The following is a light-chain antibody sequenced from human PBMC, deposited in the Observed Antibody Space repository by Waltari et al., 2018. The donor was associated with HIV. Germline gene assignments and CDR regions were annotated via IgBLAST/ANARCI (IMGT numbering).Light chain of an antibody. V-gene: IGLV3-25*03. CDR2: KDN. CDR1: ALPKQY. Sequence: SYELTQPPSVSVSPRQAARIPCSGDALPKQYAYWYQQKSVQAPILIIYKDNERPSGIPERFAGYRSGTTVTLTISGVQAEDEAVDYCQSADSSGVVIFGGGTKLTVL. CDR3: QSADSSGVVI. J-gene: IGLJ2*01.